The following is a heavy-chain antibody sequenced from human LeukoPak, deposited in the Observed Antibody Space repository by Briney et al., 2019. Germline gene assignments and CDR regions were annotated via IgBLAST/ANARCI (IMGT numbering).Heavy chain of an antibody. D-gene: IGHD6-13*01. CDR3: ARDPSRSSSWYPPPYYYYYGMDV. V-gene: IGHV1-18*01. CDR1: GYTFTSYG. J-gene: IGHJ6*02. Sequence: ASVKVSCKASGYTFTSYGISWVRQAPGQGLEWMGWISAYNGNTNYAQKLQGRVTMTTDTSTSTAYMELRSLRSDDTAVYYCARDPSRSSSWYPPPYYYYYGMDVWGQGTTVTVSS. CDR2: ISAYNGNT.